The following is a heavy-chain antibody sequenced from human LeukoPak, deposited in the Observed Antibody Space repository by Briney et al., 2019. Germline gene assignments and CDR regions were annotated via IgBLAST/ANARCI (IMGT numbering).Heavy chain of an antibody. CDR1: GGSFSGYY. CDR3: ARGGGDVVVVAATRYYFDY. J-gene: IGHJ4*02. CDR2: INHSGST. V-gene: IGHV4-34*01. Sequence: SETLSLTCAVYGGSFSGYYWSWIRQPPGKGLEWIGEINHSGSTNYNPSLKSRVTISVDTSKNQFTLTLSSVTAADTAVYYCARGGGDVVVVAATRYYFDYWGQGTLVTVSS. D-gene: IGHD2-15*01.